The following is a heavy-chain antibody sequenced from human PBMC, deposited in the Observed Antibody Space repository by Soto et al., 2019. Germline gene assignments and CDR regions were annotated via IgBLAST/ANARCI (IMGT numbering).Heavy chain of an antibody. CDR3: VKGEYYYDSSGYYPIDY. J-gene: IGHJ4*02. Sequence: PGGSLRLSCSASGFTFSSYAMHWVRQAPGKGLEYVSSISTNGGSTHYADSVKGRFTISRDNSKNTQYLQMSSLRADDTAVYYCVKGEYYYDSSGYYPIDYWGQGTLGTVSS. CDR1: GFTFSSYA. D-gene: IGHD3-22*01. CDR2: ISTNGGST. V-gene: IGHV3-64D*06.